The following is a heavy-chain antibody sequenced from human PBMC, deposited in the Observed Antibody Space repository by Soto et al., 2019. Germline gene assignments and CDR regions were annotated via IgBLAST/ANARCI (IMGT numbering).Heavy chain of an antibody. Sequence: QVHLVQSGAEVKKPGASVKVSCKASGYTFTSYGITWVRQAPGQGLEWMGWISAHNGNTDYAQKLQGRVIVTRDTSTRTASMELRILSSDGTAVYYCARGRYGDYWGQGALVTVSS. CDR3: ARGRYGDY. D-gene: IGHD1-1*01. CDR1: GYTFTSYG. CDR2: ISAHNGNT. J-gene: IGHJ4*02. V-gene: IGHV1-18*01.